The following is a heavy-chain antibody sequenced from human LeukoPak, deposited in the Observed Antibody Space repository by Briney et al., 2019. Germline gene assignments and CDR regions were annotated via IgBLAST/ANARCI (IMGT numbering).Heavy chain of an antibody. D-gene: IGHD1-14*01. Sequence: SETLSLTCTVSGGSISSSEYYWRWIRQPPGKGLEWIGHIHYSGTTYYNPSLKSRVTVSLDTSKNKFFLILSSVTVADTAVYYCARGKVPDPWGQGTLVTVSS. V-gene: IGHV4-30-4*08. CDR3: ARGKVPDP. CDR1: GGSISSSEYY. CDR2: IHYSGTT. J-gene: IGHJ5*02.